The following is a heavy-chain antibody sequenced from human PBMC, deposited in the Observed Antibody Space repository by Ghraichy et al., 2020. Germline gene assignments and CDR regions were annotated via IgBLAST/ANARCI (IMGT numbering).Heavy chain of an antibody. D-gene: IGHD5-24*01. Sequence: GESLNISCAASGFTLSTYAMAWVRQAPGKGLEWVSLIIGTGANTFYATSVKGRFTISRDNSKNMLYLQLNSLSAEDTAVYFCVRDGYNNIPFDSWGQGTRVTVSS. V-gene: IGHV3-23*01. CDR3: VRDGYNNIPFDS. J-gene: IGHJ4*02. CDR1: GFTLSTYA. CDR2: IIGTGANT.